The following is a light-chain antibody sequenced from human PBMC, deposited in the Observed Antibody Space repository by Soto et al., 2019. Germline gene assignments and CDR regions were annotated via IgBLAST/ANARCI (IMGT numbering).Light chain of an antibody. V-gene: IGKV3-11*01. CDR1: QSVSSY. Sequence: EIVLTQSPATLSLSPGERATLSCRASQSVSSYLAWYQQKPGQAPRLLIYDASRRATGIPARFSGSGSGTDFTLTISSLEPKDFAVYYCQQRSNWPGTFGQGTKVDIK. CDR2: DAS. CDR3: QQRSNWPGT. J-gene: IGKJ1*01.